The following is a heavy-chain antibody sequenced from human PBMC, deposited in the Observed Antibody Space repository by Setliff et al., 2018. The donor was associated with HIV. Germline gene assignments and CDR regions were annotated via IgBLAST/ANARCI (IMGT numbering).Heavy chain of an antibody. CDR3: ARGEGSGWDTVEENYYNLDV. J-gene: IGHJ6*02. Sequence: SVKVSCKASGGTFSASGFSWVRQAPGQGLEWMGVIIPAFGTADYAQKFQGRVTITADASTSTAYMELISLRSEDTAVYYCARGEGSGWDTVEENYYNLDVWGPGTTVTVSS. CDR2: IIPAFGTA. CDR1: GGTFSASG. V-gene: IGHV1-69*13. D-gene: IGHD6-19*01.